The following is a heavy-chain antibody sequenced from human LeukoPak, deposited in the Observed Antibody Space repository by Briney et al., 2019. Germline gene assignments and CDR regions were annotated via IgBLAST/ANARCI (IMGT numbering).Heavy chain of an antibody. Sequence: ASVKVSCKASGYTFTDYCIHWVRQAPGQGLEWMGWVNTNNGGTNYAQKFQGRVTMTRDTSLSTAYMELGRLRSEDAAVYYCARLVFLSCSGGSCYGPYFDYWGQGTLVTVSS. CDR1: GYTFTDYC. CDR2: VNTNNGGT. D-gene: IGHD2-15*01. V-gene: IGHV1-2*02. J-gene: IGHJ4*02. CDR3: ARLVFLSCSGGSCYGPYFDY.